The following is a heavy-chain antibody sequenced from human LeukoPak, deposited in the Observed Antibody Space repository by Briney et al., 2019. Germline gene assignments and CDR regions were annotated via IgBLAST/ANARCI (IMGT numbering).Heavy chain of an antibody. Sequence: GGSLRLSCAASGFTFSSYAMHWVRQAPGKGLEWVAVIPYDGSNKYYADSVKGRFTISRDNSKNTLYLQMSSLRAEDTAVYYCARDPTYSSALYYFDYWGREPWSPSPQ. V-gene: IGHV3-30*04. CDR2: IPYDGSNK. CDR3: ARDPTYSSALYYFDY. D-gene: IGHD6-19*01. J-gene: IGHJ4*02. CDR1: GFTFSSYA.